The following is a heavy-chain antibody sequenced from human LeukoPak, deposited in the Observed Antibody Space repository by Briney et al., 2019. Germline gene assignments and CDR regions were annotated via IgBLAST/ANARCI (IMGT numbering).Heavy chain of an antibody. CDR3: ARAVMVRGVITCYYYYYYMDV. J-gene: IGHJ6*03. V-gene: IGHV4-34*01. D-gene: IGHD3-10*01. Sequence: PSETLSLTCAVYGGSFSGYYWSWIRQPPGKGLEWIGEINHSGSTNYNPSLKSRVTISVDTSKNQFSLKLSSVTAADTAVYYCARAVMVRGVITCYYYYYYMDVWGKGTTVTVSS. CDR1: GGSFSGYY. CDR2: INHSGST.